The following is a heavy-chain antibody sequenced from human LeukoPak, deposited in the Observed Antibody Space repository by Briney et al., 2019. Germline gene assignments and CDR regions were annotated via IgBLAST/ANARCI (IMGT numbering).Heavy chain of an antibody. J-gene: IGHJ4*02. V-gene: IGHV3-7*01. Sequence: PGGSLRLSCAASGFTFSDYYMSWIRQAPGKGLEWVANIKQDGSEKYYVDSVKGRFTISRDNAKNSLYLQMNSLRAEDTAVYYCARDYYIPYSYDYWGQGTLVTVSS. CDR2: IKQDGSEK. CDR3: ARDYYIPYSYDY. D-gene: IGHD5-18*01. CDR1: GFTFSDYY.